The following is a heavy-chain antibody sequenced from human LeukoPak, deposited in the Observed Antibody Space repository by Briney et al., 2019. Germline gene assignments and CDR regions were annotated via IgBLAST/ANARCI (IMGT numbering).Heavy chain of an antibody. CDR3: AKVRGRARCDFWSGPRGY. D-gene: IGHD3-3*01. Sequence: ASVKVSCKASGYTFTGYYMHWVRQAPGQGLEWMGRINPNSGGTNYAQKFQGRVTMTRDTSISTAYMELSRLRSDDTAVYYCAKVRGRARCDFWSGPRGYWGQGTLVTVSS. CDR2: INPNSGGT. J-gene: IGHJ4*02. V-gene: IGHV1-2*06. CDR1: GYTFTGYY.